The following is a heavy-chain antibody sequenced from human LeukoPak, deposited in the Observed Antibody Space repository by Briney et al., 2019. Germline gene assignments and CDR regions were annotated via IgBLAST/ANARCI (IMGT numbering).Heavy chain of an antibody. CDR3: ARRSGFWSGYYLFDY. CDR2: IYYSGST. V-gene: IGHV4-39*01. D-gene: IGHD3-3*01. Sequence: SETLSLTCTVSGGSISSSNYFWDWIRQPPGKGLEWIGSIYYSGSTYYNPSFKSRVTISVDTSKNQFSLKLSSVTAADTAVYYCARRSGFWSGYYLFDYWGQGTLVTVSS. CDR1: GGSISSSNYF. J-gene: IGHJ4*02.